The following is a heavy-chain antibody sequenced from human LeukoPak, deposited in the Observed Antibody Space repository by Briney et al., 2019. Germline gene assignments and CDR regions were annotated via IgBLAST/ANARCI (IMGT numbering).Heavy chain of an antibody. CDR2: INHSGST. V-gene: IGHV4-34*01. Sequence: PSETLSLTCAVYGXSFSGYYWSWIRQPPGKGLEWIGEINHSGSTNYNPSLKSRVTISVDTSKNQFSLKLSSVTAADTAVYYCARAYRIWSGTLGYWGQGTLVTVSS. CDR1: GXSFSGYY. J-gene: IGHJ4*02. D-gene: IGHD3-3*01. CDR3: ARAYRIWSGTLGY.